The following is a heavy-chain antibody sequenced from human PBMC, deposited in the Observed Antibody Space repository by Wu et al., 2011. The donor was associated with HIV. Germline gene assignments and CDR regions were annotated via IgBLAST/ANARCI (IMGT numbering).Heavy chain of an antibody. Sequence: QVQLVQSGGEVEKPGASVKVSCEASGYTFTSYGISWVRQAPGQGLEWMGMINPTSGSTSYAQKLQGRVTMTRDTSTSIVYMELTSLRSEDTAVYYCAREGSGSSAEYFQHWGQGTLVTVSS. CDR3: AREGSGSSAEYFQH. CDR2: INPTSGST. CDR1: GYTFTSYG. J-gene: IGHJ1*01. V-gene: IGHV1-46*04. D-gene: IGHD3-10*01.